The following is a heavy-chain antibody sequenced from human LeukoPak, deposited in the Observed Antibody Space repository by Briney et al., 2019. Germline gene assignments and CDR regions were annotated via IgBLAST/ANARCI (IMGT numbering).Heavy chain of an antibody. CDR3: ARAPGGNYYNI. CDR2: ISTAGDT. Sequence: GGSLRLSCAASGFTFSTYDMHWVRQTTGEGLEWVSAISTAGDTYYAGSVKGRFTISRENAKNSLYLQMNSLRAGDTAVYYCARAPGGNYYNIWGQGTMVTVSS. D-gene: IGHD3-10*01. V-gene: IGHV3-13*01. CDR1: GFTFSTYD. J-gene: IGHJ3*02.